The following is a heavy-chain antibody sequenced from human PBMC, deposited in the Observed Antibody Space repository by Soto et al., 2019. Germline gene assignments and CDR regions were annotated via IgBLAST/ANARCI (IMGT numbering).Heavy chain of an antibody. Sequence: PVGSLRLSCAASGFTFDDYAMHWVRQAPGKGLEWVSGISWNSGSIGYADSVKGRFTISRDNAKNSLYLQMNSLRAEDTALYYCAKDYSSGWYGWFDPWGQGTLVTVSS. D-gene: IGHD6-19*01. CDR1: GFTFDDYA. J-gene: IGHJ5*02. CDR3: AKDYSSGWYGWFDP. V-gene: IGHV3-9*01. CDR2: ISWNSGSI.